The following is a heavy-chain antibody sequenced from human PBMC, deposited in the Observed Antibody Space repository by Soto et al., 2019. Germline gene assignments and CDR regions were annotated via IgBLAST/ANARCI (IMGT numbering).Heavy chain of an antibody. J-gene: IGHJ6*03. CDR2: ISYDGSNK. CDR3: APLKAPYGSPPLLYYYYMDV. CDR1: GFTFSSYG. Sequence: GGSLRLSCAASGFTFSSYGMHWVRQAPGKGLEWVAVISYDGSNKYYADSVKGRFTISRDNSKNTLYLQMNSLRAEDTAVYYCAPLKAPYGSPPLLYYYYMDVWGKGTTVTVSS. D-gene: IGHD3-10*01. V-gene: IGHV3-30*03.